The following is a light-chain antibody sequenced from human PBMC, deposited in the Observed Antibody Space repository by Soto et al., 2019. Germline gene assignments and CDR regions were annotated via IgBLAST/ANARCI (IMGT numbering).Light chain of an antibody. CDR3: QQYAGPPTT. CDR2: GAS. J-gene: IGKJ5*01. Sequence: EIVLTQSPVTLSLSPGERATLSCRASQSVSSSYLAWYQQKPGQAPRLLIYGASSRATGIPDRFSGSGSGTDFTLTISRLEPEDFAVYFCQQYAGPPTTLGQGTRLEIK. CDR1: QSVSSSY. V-gene: IGKV3-20*01.